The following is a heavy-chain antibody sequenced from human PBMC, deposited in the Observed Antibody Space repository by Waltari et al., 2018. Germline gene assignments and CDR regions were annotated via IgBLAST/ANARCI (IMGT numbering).Heavy chain of an antibody. CDR3: ARDSGYSLFDY. D-gene: IGHD5-18*01. V-gene: IGHV4-59*12. Sequence: QVQLQESGPGLVKPSETLSLTCTVPGGTISCYYWSWIRQHPGKGLEWIGYIYYSGSTNYNPSLKSRVTISVDTSKNQFSLKLSSVTAADTAVYYCARDSGYSLFDYWGQGTLVTVSS. J-gene: IGHJ4*02. CDR1: GGTISCYY. CDR2: IYYSGST.